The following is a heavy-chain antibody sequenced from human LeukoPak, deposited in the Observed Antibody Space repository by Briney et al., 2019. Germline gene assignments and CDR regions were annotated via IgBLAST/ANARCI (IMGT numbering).Heavy chain of an antibody. Sequence: AGGSLRLSCAASGFTFSSYWMSWVRQAPGKGLEWVANIKQDGSEKYYVDSVKGRFTLSRDKSKNTLYFQMNSLRAEDTAVYYCARSATGKSWYFDLWGRGTLVTVSS. CDR3: ARSATGKSWYFDL. CDR1: GFTFSSYW. D-gene: IGHD6-13*01. J-gene: IGHJ2*01. V-gene: IGHV3-7*03. CDR2: IKQDGSEK.